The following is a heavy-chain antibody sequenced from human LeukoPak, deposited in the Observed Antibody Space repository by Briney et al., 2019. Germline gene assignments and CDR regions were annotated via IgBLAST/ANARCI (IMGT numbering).Heavy chain of an antibody. J-gene: IGHJ3*02. Sequence: WGSLRLSCAASGFTFSSYTLNWVRQAPGKGLEWVSSISSSSIYIYYADSVKGRFTISRDNAKKSLYLQMNSLRAEDTAVYYCARSRTMVRGVITRHDAFDIWGQGTMVTVSS. CDR1: GFTFSSYT. D-gene: IGHD3-10*01. CDR2: ISSSSIYI. V-gene: IGHV3-21*01. CDR3: ARSRTMVRGVITRHDAFDI.